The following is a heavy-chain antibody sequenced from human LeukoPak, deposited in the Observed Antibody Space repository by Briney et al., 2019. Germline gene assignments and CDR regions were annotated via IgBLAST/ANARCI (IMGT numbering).Heavy chain of an antibody. Sequence: GASVKVSCKASGYTFTGYYMHWVRQAPGQGLEWMGWINPNSGGTNYAQKFQGRVTMTRDTSISTAYMELSRLRSDDTAVYYCARARPPSYGPAPLGGMDVWGQGTTVTVSS. V-gene: IGHV1-2*02. J-gene: IGHJ6*02. CDR1: GYTFTGYY. D-gene: IGHD4-17*01. CDR2: INPNSGGT. CDR3: ARARPPSYGPAPLGGMDV.